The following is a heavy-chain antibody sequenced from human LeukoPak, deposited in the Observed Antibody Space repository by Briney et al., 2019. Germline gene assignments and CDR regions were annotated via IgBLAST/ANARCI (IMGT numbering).Heavy chain of an antibody. J-gene: IGHJ5*02. V-gene: IGHV4-30-2*01. CDR3: AREYCSSTSCLNWFDP. CDR2: IHHSGST. CDR1: GGSITSGGYY. Sequence: PSQTLSLTCTVSGGSITSGGYYWSWIRQPPGKGLEWIGYIHHSGSTYYNPSLKSRVTISVDRSKNQFSLKLSSVTAADTAVYYCAREYCSSTSCLNWFDPWGQGTLVTVSS. D-gene: IGHD2-2*01.